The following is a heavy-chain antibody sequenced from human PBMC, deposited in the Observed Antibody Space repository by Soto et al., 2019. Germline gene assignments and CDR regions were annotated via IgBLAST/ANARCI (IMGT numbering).Heavy chain of an antibody. CDR2: ISGSSSYI. V-gene: IGHV3-21*01. Sequence: EVQLVESGGGLVKPGGSLRLSCAASGFTFSRDNMNWVRQAPGKGLEWVSSISGSSSYIHYADSVKGRFTISRDNAKKSLYLQMNSLGAEDAAVYYGARGLWFGELPDFDYWGQGTLVTVSS. J-gene: IGHJ4*02. CDR3: ARGLWFGELPDFDY. D-gene: IGHD3-10*01. CDR1: GFTFSRDN.